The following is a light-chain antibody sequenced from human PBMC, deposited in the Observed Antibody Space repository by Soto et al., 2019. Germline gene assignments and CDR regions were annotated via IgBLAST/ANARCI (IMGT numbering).Light chain of an antibody. Sequence: EIVLAQSPATLSVTPGARITLSCRATQTIGQKLAWYLQRPGQTPRLLIHGASTRATGIAARFSGSGSGTEFTLTISGLQSEDFATYYCQQYNKWPVTFGGGTKVDI. CDR1: QTIGQK. V-gene: IGKV3D-15*01. CDR3: QQYNKWPVT. J-gene: IGKJ4*01. CDR2: GAS.